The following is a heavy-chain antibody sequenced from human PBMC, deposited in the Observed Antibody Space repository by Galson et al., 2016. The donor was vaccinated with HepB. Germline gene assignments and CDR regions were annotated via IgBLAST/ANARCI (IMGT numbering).Heavy chain of an antibody. CDR1: GGSISSYF. V-gene: IGHV4-59*01. CDR3: ARGVTGTPYFDF. Sequence: SETLSLTCTISGGSISSYFWSWIRQTPGKGLEWIGCIYKSGSTNYSPSLNSRVPLSVDTSKNQFSLKLGSVTAADTAVYYCARGVTGTPYFDFWGQGALVTVSS. J-gene: IGHJ4*02. CDR2: IYKSGST. D-gene: IGHD2-21*02.